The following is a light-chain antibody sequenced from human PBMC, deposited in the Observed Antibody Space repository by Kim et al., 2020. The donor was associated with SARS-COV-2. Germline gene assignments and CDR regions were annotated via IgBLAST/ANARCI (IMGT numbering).Light chain of an antibody. V-gene: IGLV3-21*04. Sequence: SYELTQPPSVSVAPGKTARITCGGNNIGSKSVHWYQQKPGQAPVVAIRYYSDRPSGIPERFSGSNAGNTATLTISRVEAGDEADYYCQVWDTSSDPRGVFGGGTQLTVL. J-gene: IGLJ3*02. CDR1: NIGSKS. CDR3: QVWDTSSDPRGV. CDR2: YYS.